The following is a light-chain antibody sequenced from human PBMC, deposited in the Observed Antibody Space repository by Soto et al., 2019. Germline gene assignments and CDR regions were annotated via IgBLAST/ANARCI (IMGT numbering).Light chain of an antibody. CDR2: KTS. V-gene: IGKV1-5*03. J-gene: IGKJ1*01. CDR1: QSISIW. Sequence: DIHMTQSPSTLSASVGDRVTITCRASQSISIWLAWYQQNPGKAPNLLIYKTSSLETGVPSRFSGSGSGTEFTITISSLQPDDFATYYCQHWHDYSWTFGQGTLVEVK. CDR3: QHWHDYSWT.